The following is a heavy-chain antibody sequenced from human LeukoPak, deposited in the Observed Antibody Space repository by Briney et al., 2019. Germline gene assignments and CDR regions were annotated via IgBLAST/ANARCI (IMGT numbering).Heavy chain of an antibody. CDR2: FIPVLGPP. Sequence: GASVKVSCKASGGTFSSSGVSWVRQAPGRGLEWIGGFIPVLGPPSYARKFQGRVTISLDESRTTADLELSSLKSRDTAVYYCARDRRLEPISYFDYWGQGTLVTVSS. D-gene: IGHD1-1*01. CDR3: ARDRRLEPISYFDY. J-gene: IGHJ4*02. V-gene: IGHV1-69*13. CDR1: GGTFSSSG.